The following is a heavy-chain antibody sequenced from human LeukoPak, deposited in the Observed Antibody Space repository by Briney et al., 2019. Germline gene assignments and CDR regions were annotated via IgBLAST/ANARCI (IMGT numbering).Heavy chain of an antibody. V-gene: IGHV3-23*01. J-gene: IGHJ3*02. CDR3: AKKVGGVYAFDI. D-gene: IGHD3-16*01. CDR2: ISGLGDST. CDR1: GFTFSSSG. Sequence: GGSLRLSCAASGFTFSSSGMSWVRQAPGKGLEWVSGISGLGDSTYYADSVKGRFTISRGNSKNTLYLQMNGLRAEDTAVYYCAKKVGGVYAFDIWGQGTMVTVSS.